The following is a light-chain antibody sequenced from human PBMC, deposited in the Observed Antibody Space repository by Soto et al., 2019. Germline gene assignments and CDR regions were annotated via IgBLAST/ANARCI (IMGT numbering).Light chain of an antibody. J-gene: IGKJ1*01. CDR3: QQYYNWPST. V-gene: IGKV3-15*01. CDR1: QSVSSS. CDR2: AAS. Sequence: EIVMTQSPATLSVSPGERATLSCRASQSVSSSLAWYQQKPGQAPRLLIYAASTRATDIPPRFSGSGSGTEFSLTIGSLQSEDPAVYYCQQYYNWPSTFGQGTKVEIK.